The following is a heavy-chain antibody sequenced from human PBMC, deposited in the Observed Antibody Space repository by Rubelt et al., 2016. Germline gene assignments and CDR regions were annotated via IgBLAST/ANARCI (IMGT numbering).Heavy chain of an antibody. CDR3: ARIKYSGSYPHWYFDL. D-gene: IGHD1-26*01. CDR2: IKQDESER. V-gene: IGHV3-7*01. J-gene: IGHJ2*01. CDR1: GFTFSSYW. Sequence: EVQLVESGGGSVQPGGSLRLSCAASGFTFSSYWMSWGRQAPGKGLEWVANIKQDESERYYVDSVKGRFTLSRDNAKRSLYMQMNSMRAEDTAGYYCARIKYSGSYPHWYFDLWGRGTLVTVSS.